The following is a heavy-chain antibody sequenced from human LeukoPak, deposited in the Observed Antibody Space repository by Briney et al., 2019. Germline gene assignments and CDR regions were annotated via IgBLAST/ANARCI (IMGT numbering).Heavy chain of an antibody. CDR1: GGTFISYA. CDR3: ASDRSSTMVRGVIVD. CDR2: IIPIFGTA. J-gene: IGHJ4*02. V-gene: IGHV1-69*13. D-gene: IGHD3-10*01. Sequence: ASVKVSCKASGGTFISYAISWVRQAPGQGLEWMGGIIPIFGTANYAQKFQGRVTITADESTSTAYMELSSLRSEDTAVYYCASDRSSTMVRGVIVDWGQGTLVTVSS.